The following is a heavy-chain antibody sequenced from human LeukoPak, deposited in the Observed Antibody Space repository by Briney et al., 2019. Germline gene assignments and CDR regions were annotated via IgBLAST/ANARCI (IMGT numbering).Heavy chain of an antibody. CDR2: ISGSGGST. CDR3: ARYSSSWWSYYYMDV. CDR1: GFTFSSYA. V-gene: IGHV3-23*01. D-gene: IGHD6-13*01. Sequence: GGSLGLSCAASGFTFSSYAMSWVRQAPGKGLEWVSAISGSGGSTYYADSVKGRFTISRDNSKNTLYLQMNSLRAEDTAVYYCARYSSSWWSYYYMDVWGKGTTVTVSS. J-gene: IGHJ6*03.